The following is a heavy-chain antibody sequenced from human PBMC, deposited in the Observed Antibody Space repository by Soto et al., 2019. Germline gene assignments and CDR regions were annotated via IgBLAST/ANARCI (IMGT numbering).Heavy chain of an antibody. D-gene: IGHD1-1*01. CDR1: GFTVSSNY. CDR3: ASMRRPGTYAYDI. V-gene: IGHV3-66*01. CDR2: IYSGGST. J-gene: IGHJ3*02. Sequence: GGSLRLSCAASGFTVSSNYMSWVRQAPGKGLEWVSVIYSGGSTYYADSVKGRFTISRDNSKNTLYLQMNSLRAEDTAVYYCASMRRPGTYAYDIWGQGTMVTVSS.